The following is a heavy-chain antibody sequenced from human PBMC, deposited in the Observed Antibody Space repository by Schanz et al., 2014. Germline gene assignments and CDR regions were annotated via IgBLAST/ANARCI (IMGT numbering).Heavy chain of an antibody. D-gene: IGHD4-17*01. V-gene: IGHV3-33*01. CDR3: ARPRFDYGEVDY. Sequence: QVQLVESGGGVVQPGRSLRLSCSVSGFSLNTYGIHWFRQPAGKGLEWVAVIWNNGVTKYYADSVRGRFTISRDRFQNTLYLRMSSLRAEDTAVYYCARPRFDYGEVDYWGQGNLVTVSS. J-gene: IGHJ4*02. CDR2: IWNNGVTK. CDR1: GFSLNTYG.